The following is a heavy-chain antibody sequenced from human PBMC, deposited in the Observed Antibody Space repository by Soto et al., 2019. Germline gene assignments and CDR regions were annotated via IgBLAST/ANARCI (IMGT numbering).Heavy chain of an antibody. J-gene: IGHJ4*02. V-gene: IGHV3-23*01. Sequence: GGSLRLSCAASGFTFSSYAMSWFRQAPGKGLEWVSAISGSGGSTYYADSVKGRFTISRDNSKNTLYLQMNSLRAEDTAVYYCAKDRADILTGFDYWGQGTLVTVSS. CDR1: GFTFSSYA. D-gene: IGHD3-9*01. CDR3: AKDRADILTGFDY. CDR2: ISGSGGST.